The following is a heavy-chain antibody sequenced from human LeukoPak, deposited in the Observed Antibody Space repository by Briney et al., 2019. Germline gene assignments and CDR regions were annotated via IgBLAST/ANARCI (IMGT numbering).Heavy chain of an antibody. Sequence: GGSLRLSCAASGFTFDDYAMHWVRQAPGKGLEWVSGISWNSGGIGYADSVKGRFTISRDNAKNSLYLQMNSLRAEDMALYYCAKDEGRYSYGFLDAFDFWGQGTMVTVSS. V-gene: IGHV3-9*03. D-gene: IGHD5-18*01. J-gene: IGHJ3*01. CDR1: GFTFDDYA. CDR2: ISWNSGGI. CDR3: AKDEGRYSYGFLDAFDF.